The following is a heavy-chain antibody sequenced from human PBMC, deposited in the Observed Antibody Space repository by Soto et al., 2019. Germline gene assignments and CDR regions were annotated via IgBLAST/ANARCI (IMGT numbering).Heavy chain of an antibody. V-gene: IGHV3-23*01. CDR2: ISSGGSGI. CDR1: GFTFSSYA. CDR3: AGTYYYGSGRGRLDY. D-gene: IGHD3-10*01. J-gene: IGHJ4*02. Sequence: EVQLLESGGGLEQPGGSLRLSCAASGFTFSSYAMTWVRQAPGKGLEWVSTISSGGSGIYYADSVKGRFTISRDNSKNTGYLQLNSLRAEDTAIYYCAGTYYYGSGRGRLDYWGQGTLVTVSS.